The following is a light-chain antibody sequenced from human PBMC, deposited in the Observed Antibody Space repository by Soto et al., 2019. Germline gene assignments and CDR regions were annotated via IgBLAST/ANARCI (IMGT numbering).Light chain of an antibody. Sequence: QLVLTQPPSASASLGASVTLTCTLSSGYSNYKVDWYQQRPGKGPRFVMRVGTGGIVGSKGDGIPDRFSVLGSGLNRYLTIKNIQEEYESDYHCGADHGSGSNFVLYVFGTGTKVTVL. J-gene: IGLJ1*01. CDR2: VGTGGIVG. V-gene: IGLV9-49*01. CDR3: GADHGSGSNFVLYV. CDR1: SGYSNYK.